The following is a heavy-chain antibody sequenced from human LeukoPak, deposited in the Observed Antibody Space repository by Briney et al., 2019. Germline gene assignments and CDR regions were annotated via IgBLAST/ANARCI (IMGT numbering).Heavy chain of an antibody. V-gene: IGHV4-34*01. CDR1: GGSFSGYY. J-gene: IGHJ4*02. CDR2: IDHSGST. D-gene: IGHD3-10*01. CDR3: ARGRLNHYYGSGSIFDY. Sequence: SGTLSLTCAVYGGSFSGYYWSWIRQPPGKGLEWIGEIDHSGSTNYNPSPKSRVTISVDTSKNQFSLKLSSVTAADTAVYYCARGRLNHYYGSGSIFDYWGQGTLVTVSS.